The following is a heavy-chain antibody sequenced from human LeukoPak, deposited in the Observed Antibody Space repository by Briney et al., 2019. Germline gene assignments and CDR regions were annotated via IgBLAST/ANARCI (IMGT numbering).Heavy chain of an antibody. Sequence: SETLSLTCTVSGGSISSYYWSWIRQPPGKGLEWIGYIYYSGSTNYNPSLKSRVSISVETSKHQFSLKLSSVTAADTAVYYCARVQGYYYGSGSYLGTLQYYFDYWGQGTLVTVSS. CDR2: IYYSGST. J-gene: IGHJ4*02. V-gene: IGHV4-59*01. CDR3: ARVQGYYYGSGSYLGTLQYYFDY. CDR1: GGSISSYY. D-gene: IGHD3-10*01.